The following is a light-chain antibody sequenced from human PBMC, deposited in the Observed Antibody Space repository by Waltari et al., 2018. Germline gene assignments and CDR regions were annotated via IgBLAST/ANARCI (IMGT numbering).Light chain of an antibody. CDR3: QQYNHYWT. CDR2: KGS. CDR1: QSISTW. Sequence: DFQMTQSPSTLSASVGDRVTITCRASQSISTWLAWYQQKPGKAPKILIYKGSTLESGVPSRFSGSGFGTEFTLTISSLQPDDFATYYCQQYNHYWTFGQGTKVELK. J-gene: IGKJ1*01. V-gene: IGKV1-5*03.